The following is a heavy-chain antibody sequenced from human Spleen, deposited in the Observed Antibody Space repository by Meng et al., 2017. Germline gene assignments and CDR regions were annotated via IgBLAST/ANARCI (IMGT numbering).Heavy chain of an antibody. V-gene: IGHV3-74*03. CDR1: GFTFSSYN. CDR2: INTDSSST. CDR3: AREVAVAGTAS. J-gene: IGHJ5*02. Sequence: GESLKISCAASGFTFSSYNMHWVRQTPGAGLVWVSRINTDSSSTTYADSVKGRFTISRDNAENTLYLQMNSLRDEDTAVYYCAREVAVAGTASWGQGTLVTVSS. D-gene: IGHD6-19*01.